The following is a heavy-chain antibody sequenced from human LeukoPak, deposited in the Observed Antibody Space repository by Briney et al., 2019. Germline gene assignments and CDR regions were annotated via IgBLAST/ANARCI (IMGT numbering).Heavy chain of an antibody. CDR3: AKVLFGVYRYFDY. V-gene: IGHV3-7*01. Sequence: GGSLRLSCGASGFTFSFYWMTWVRQAPGKGLEWVANIKQDGSEKYYLESVKGRFTISRDNSKNTLYLQMNSLRAEDTAVYYCAKVLFGVYRYFDYWGQGTLVTVSS. CDR2: IKQDGSEK. D-gene: IGHD3-10*02. J-gene: IGHJ4*02. CDR1: GFTFSFYW.